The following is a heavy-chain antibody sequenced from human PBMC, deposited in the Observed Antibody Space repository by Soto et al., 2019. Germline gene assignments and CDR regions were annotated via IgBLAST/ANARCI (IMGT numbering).Heavy chain of an antibody. Sequence: EVQLVESGGGLVQPGGSLRLSCAASGFTFSSYDMHWVRQATGKGLEWVSAIGTAGDTYYPGSVKGRFTISRENAKNALYLQMTSLRAGDTAVYCCARAGGDYYYSSGSTSKYDFDYWGQGTLFTVSS. D-gene: IGHD3-22*01. CDR2: IGTAGDT. CDR3: ARAGGDYYYSSGSTSKYDFDY. CDR1: GFTFSSYD. V-gene: IGHV3-13*01. J-gene: IGHJ4*02.